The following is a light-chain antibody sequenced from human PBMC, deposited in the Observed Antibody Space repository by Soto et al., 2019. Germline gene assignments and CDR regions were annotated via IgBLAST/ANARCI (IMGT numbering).Light chain of an antibody. Sequence: DIQMTQSPSTLSSSLGDRVTITCRASQSISRSLAWYQHQPGKAPKLLIYDASTLESGVPSRFSGIGSGTEFTLSISSLQSEDFAVYYCQQYKNWPFITFGQGTRLEIK. CDR2: DAS. J-gene: IGKJ5*01. CDR1: QSISRS. CDR3: QQYKNWPFIT. V-gene: IGKV1-5*01.